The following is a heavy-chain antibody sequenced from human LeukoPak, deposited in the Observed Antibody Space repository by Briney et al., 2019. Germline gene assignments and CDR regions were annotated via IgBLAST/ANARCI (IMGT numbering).Heavy chain of an antibody. CDR3: ARVYYYDSSGSPNWFDP. V-gene: IGHV1-8*01. Sequence: GASVKVSCKASRYTFTNYDINWVRQATGQGLEWMGWMNPNSGNTGYAQKFQGRVTMTRNTSIGTAYMELSSLRSEDTAVYYCARVYYYDSSGSPNWFDPWGQGTLVTVSS. CDR1: RYTFTNYD. CDR2: MNPNSGNT. D-gene: IGHD3-22*01. J-gene: IGHJ5*02.